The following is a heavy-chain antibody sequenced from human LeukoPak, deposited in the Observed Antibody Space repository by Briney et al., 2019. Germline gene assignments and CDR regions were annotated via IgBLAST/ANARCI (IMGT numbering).Heavy chain of an antibody. J-gene: IGHJ4*02. CDR3: ATAVGATEAIDFDY. Sequence: GGSLRLSCAASGFTFSSYGMHWVRQAPGKGLEWVAVIWYDGSNKYYADSVKGRFTISRDNSKNTLYLQMNSMRAEDTAVYYCATAVGATEAIDFDYWGQGTLVTVSS. D-gene: IGHD1-26*01. CDR2: IWYDGSNK. CDR1: GFTFSSYG. V-gene: IGHV3-33*01.